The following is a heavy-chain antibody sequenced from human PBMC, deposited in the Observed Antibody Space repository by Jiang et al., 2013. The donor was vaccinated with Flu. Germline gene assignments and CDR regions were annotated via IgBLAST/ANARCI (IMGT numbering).Heavy chain of an antibody. CDR3: ARKGRCSGGSCYHYHGMDV. Sequence: GAEVKKPGASVKVSCRASGYTFSTYGISWVRQAAGQGLEWMGWISAYNGDTKYAQKFQGRVTMTTDTSTKTAYMELRSLRSGDTAVYYCARKGRCSGGSCYHYHGMDVWGQGTTVTVSS. D-gene: IGHD2-15*01. CDR2: ISAYNGDT. J-gene: IGHJ6*02. V-gene: IGHV1-18*01. CDR1: GYTFSTYG.